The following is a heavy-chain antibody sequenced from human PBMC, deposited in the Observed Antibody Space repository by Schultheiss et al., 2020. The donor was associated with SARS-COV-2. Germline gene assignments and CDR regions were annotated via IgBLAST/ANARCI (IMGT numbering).Heavy chain of an antibody. J-gene: IGHJ4*02. CDR1: GGSFSGYY. CDR2: ITHSGST. CDR3: ASVTTPVKRMD. D-gene: IGHD4-11*01. Sequence: SETLSLTCAVYGGSFSGYYWSWIRQPPGKGLEWIGEITHSGSTNYNPSLKSRVTISVDTSKKQFSLKVSSVTAADTAVYYCASVTTPVKRMDWGQGTLVTVSS. V-gene: IGHV4-34*01.